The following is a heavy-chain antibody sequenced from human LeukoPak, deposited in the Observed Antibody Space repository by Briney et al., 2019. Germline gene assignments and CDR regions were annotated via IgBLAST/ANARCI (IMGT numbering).Heavy chain of an antibody. CDR1: GYSFTSYW. CDR3: ARHISYGSGYYFDY. D-gene: IGHD3-10*01. V-gene: IGHV5-51*01. J-gene: IGHJ4*02. Sequence: GESLKISCKGSGYSFTSYWIGWVRQMPGKGLEWMGIIYPGDSVTRHSPSFQGQVTISADKSISTAYLQWSSLKAADTAKYYGARHISYGSGYYFDYWGQGTLVTVSS. CDR2: IYPGDSVT.